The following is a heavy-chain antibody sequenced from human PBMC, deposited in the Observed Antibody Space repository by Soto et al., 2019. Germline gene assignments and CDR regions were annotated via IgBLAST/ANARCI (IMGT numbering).Heavy chain of an antibody. V-gene: IGHV1-18*01. Sequence: GASVKVSCKASGYTFTSYGISWVRQAPGQGLEWMGWISAYNGNTNYAQKLQGRVTMTTDTSTSTAYMELRSLRSDDTAVYYCARVFREYSSSWYTLRWFDPWGQGTLVTVSS. CDR3: ARVFREYSSSWYTLRWFDP. D-gene: IGHD6-13*01. J-gene: IGHJ5*02. CDR2: ISAYNGNT. CDR1: GYTFTSYG.